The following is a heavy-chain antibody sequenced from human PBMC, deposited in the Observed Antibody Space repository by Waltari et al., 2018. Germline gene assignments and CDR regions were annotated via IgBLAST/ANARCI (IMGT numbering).Heavy chain of an antibody. Sequence: QVQLVQSGAEVKKPGSSVKVSCKASGGTFSSYAISWVRQAPGQGLEWMGGIITIFGTANYAQKFQGRVTINTDESTSTAYMELSSLRSEDTAVYYCARGGQWELLRNWFDPWGQGTLVTVSS. V-gene: IGHV1-69*05. CDR3: ARGGQWELLRNWFDP. CDR1: GGTFSSYA. J-gene: IGHJ5*02. D-gene: IGHD1-26*01. CDR2: IITIFGTA.